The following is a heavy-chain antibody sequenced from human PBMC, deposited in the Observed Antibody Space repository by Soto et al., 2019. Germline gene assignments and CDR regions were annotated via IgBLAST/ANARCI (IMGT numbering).Heavy chain of an antibody. Sequence: PSETLSLTCTVSGGSISSSSYYWGWIHQPPGKGLEWIGSIYYSGSTYYKPSLKSRVTISVDTSKNQFSLKLSSVTAADTAVYYCARSSWDCSGGSCYFAPYWFDPWGQGTLVTVSS. CDR1: GGSISSSSYY. CDR2: IYYSGST. V-gene: IGHV4-39*01. D-gene: IGHD2-15*01. J-gene: IGHJ5*02. CDR3: ARSSWDCSGGSCYFAPYWFDP.